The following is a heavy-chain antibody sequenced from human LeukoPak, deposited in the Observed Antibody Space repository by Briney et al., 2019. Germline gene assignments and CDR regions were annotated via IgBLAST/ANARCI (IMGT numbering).Heavy chain of an antibody. Sequence: ASVKVSCKASGYTFTGYYMHWVRQAPGQGLEWMGWINPNSGGTNYAQKFQGRVTMTRDTSISTAYMEPSRLRSDDTAVYYCARSPPYSSGWCDYWGQGTLVTVSS. J-gene: IGHJ4*02. D-gene: IGHD6-19*01. V-gene: IGHV1-2*02. CDR3: ARSPPYSSGWCDY. CDR1: GYTFTGYY. CDR2: INPNSGGT.